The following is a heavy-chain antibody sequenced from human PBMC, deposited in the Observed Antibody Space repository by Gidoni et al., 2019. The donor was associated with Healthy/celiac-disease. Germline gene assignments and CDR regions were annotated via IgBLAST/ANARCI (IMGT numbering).Heavy chain of an antibody. D-gene: IGHD2-8*01. V-gene: IGHV2-70*15. CDR3: ARMGCMNSRSDYNFDP. CDR1: GFSLSTSGMC. Sequence: QVTLRESGPALVNPTQTLTLTCTFSGFSLSTSGMCVSWIRQPPGKALEWLARIDWDDDKYYSTSLKTRLTISKDTSKNQVVLTMTNMDPVDTATYYCARMGCMNSRSDYNFDPWGQGTLVTVSS. J-gene: IGHJ5*02. CDR2: IDWDDDK.